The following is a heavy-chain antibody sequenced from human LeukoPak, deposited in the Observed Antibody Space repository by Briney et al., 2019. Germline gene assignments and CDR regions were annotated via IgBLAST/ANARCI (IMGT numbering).Heavy chain of an antibody. V-gene: IGHV3-30*02. Sequence: GGSLRLSCAASGFTFSSYGMHWVRQAPGKGLEWVAFIRYDGSNKYYADSVKGRFTISRDNSKNTLYLQMNSLRSDDTAVYYCARDGFPTIVDRYYYYMDVWGKGTTVTVSS. CDR3: ARDGFPTIVDRYYYYMDV. CDR2: IRYDGSNK. D-gene: IGHD5-12*01. J-gene: IGHJ6*03. CDR1: GFTFSSYG.